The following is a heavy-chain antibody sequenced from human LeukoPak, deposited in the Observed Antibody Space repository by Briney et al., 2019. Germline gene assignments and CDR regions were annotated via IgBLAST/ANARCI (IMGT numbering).Heavy chain of an antibody. J-gene: IGHJ3*01. V-gene: IGHV3-30*18. Sequence: GGSLRLSCVASGFTFSNFGMHGVREAPGKGLEWMAVISYDGKLKFYLESVKGRFTMYRDNSKNTLFLQMDSLRVEDTAVYYCAKKNSFGSGAGDPLDVWGHGTLVTVSS. D-gene: IGHD3-10*01. CDR3: AKKNSFGSGAGDPLDV. CDR2: ISYDGKLK. CDR1: GFTFSNFG.